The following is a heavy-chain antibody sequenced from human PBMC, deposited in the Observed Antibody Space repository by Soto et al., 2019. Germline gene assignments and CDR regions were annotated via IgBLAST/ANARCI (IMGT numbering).Heavy chain of an antibody. V-gene: IGHV3-30*18. CDR3: AKGGATQDGY. CDR2: ISYDGSNK. J-gene: IGHJ4*02. Sequence: QVQLVESGGGVVQPGRSLRLSCAASGFTFSSSGMHWVRQAPGKGLEWVAVISYDGSNKYYADSVKGRFTISRDNSKHTLYLQMNSLRAEDTAVYYCAKGGATQDGYWGQGTLVTVSS. D-gene: IGHD1-26*01. CDR1: GFTFSSSG.